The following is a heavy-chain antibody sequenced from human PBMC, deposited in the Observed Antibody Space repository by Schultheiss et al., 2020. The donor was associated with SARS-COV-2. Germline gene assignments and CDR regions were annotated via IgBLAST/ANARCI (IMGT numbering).Heavy chain of an antibody. CDR2: MNPNSGNT. Sequence: ASVKVSCKASGYTFTSYGISWVRQATGQGLEWMGWMNPNSGNTGYAQKFQGRVTITADESTSTAYMELSSLRSEDTAVYYCAREGCSGGSCYSAATRYFDLWGRGTLVTVSS. CDR3: AREGCSGGSCYSAATRYFDL. D-gene: IGHD2-15*01. V-gene: IGHV1-8*03. CDR1: GYTFTSYG. J-gene: IGHJ2*01.